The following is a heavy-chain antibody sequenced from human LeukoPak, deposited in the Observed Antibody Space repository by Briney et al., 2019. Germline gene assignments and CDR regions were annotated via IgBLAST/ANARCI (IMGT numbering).Heavy chain of an antibody. CDR2: ISGTGGST. J-gene: IGHJ4*02. Sequence: QSGGSLRLSCAASGFTFSSYAMNWVRQAPGKGLEWVSLISGTGGSTHYADSVKGRFTISRDNSKNTVYLQMNSLRAEDTAVYYCAKDWGGSGNLDYWGQGILVTVSS. CDR3: AKDWGGSGNLDY. CDR1: GFTFSSYA. V-gene: IGHV3-23*01. D-gene: IGHD3-16*01.